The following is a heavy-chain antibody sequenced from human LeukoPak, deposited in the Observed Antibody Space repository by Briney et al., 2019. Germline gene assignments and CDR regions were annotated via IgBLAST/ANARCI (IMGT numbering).Heavy chain of an antibody. CDR3: ARAPIVVVVAATRWFDP. J-gene: IGHJ5*02. D-gene: IGHD2-15*01. CDR2: IYYSGST. CDR1: GGSISSYY. V-gene: IGHV4-59*12. Sequence: SETLSLTCTVSGGSISSYYWSWIRQPPGKGLEWIGYIYYSGSTNYNPSLKSRVTISVDTSKNQFSLKLSSVTAADTAVYYCARAPIVVVVAATRWFDPWGQGTLVTVSS.